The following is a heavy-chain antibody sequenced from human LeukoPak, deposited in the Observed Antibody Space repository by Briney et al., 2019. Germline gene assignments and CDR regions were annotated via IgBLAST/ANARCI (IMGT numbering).Heavy chain of an antibody. Sequence: GASVKVSYKASGGTFSSYAISWVRQAPGQGLEWMGRIIPIFGIANYAQKFQGRVTITADKSTSTAYMELSSLRSEDTAVHYCACLTGDDNWGQGTLVTVSS. CDR3: ACLTGDDN. CDR2: IIPIFGIA. CDR1: GGTFSSYA. J-gene: IGHJ4*02. V-gene: IGHV1-69*04. D-gene: IGHD7-27*01.